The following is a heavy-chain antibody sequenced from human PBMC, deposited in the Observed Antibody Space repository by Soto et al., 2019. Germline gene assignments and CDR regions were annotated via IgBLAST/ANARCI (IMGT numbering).Heavy chain of an antibody. J-gene: IGHJ6*02. D-gene: IGHD2-21*02. CDR2: IWYDGSNK. Sequence: QVQLVESGGGVVQPGGSLRLSCTTSGFTFNTYGMHWVRQAPGKGLEWVAIIWYDGSNKYYADSVKGRFTISRDNSKNTSYLQVNSLRAEDTALYYCARSDCTGAYCYSWRFNYGVEVWCQGTTVTVSS. V-gene: IGHV3-33*08. CDR1: GFTFNTYG. CDR3: ARSDCTGAYCYSWRFNYGVEV.